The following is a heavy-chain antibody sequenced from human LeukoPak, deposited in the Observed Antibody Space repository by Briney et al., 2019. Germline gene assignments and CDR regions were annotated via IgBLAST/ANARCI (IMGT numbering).Heavy chain of an antibody. CDR1: GFTFTSYS. J-gene: IGHJ4*02. D-gene: IGHD4-17*01. Sequence: GGSLRLSCAASGFTFTSYSMNWVRQAPGKGLEWVSTISGGGGSTYYADSVKGRFTISRDNSKNTLCLQMNSLRAEDTAVYYCAKDFRFSYGDYPDYWGQGTLVTVSS. V-gene: IGHV3-23*01. CDR3: AKDFRFSYGDYPDY. CDR2: ISGGGGST.